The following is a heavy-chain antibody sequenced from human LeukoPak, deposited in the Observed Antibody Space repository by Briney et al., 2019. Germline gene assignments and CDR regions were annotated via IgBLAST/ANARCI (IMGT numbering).Heavy chain of an antibody. CDR2: TYSGGST. D-gene: IGHD3-22*01. Sequence: GGSLRLSCAASGFTVSSNYMSSVRQAPGKGLEWLSDTYSGGSTYYADSVKGRFTISRDNSKNTLYLQMNSLRAEDTAVYYCARAGYDSRDYWGEGTLVTVSS. V-gene: IGHV3-53*01. CDR3: ARAGYDSRDY. CDR1: GFTVSSNY. J-gene: IGHJ4*02.